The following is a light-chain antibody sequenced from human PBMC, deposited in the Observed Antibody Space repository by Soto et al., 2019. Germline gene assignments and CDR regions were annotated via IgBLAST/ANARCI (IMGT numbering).Light chain of an antibody. J-gene: IGKJ2*01. CDR3: QQYYSTPT. V-gene: IGKV4-1*01. CDR1: QSVLYSSNTQNY. Sequence: SLAVSLGERATINCKSSQSVLYSSNTQNYLAWYQQKPGQPPKLLIYWASTRESGVPDRFSGSGSGTDFTLTISSLQAEDVAVYYCQQYYSTPTFGQGTKLEIK. CDR2: WAS.